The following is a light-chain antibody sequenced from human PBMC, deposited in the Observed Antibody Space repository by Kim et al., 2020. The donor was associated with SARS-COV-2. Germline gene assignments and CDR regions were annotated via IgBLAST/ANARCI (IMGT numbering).Light chain of an antibody. CDR3: QQRSNWPPT. CDR1: QSVSTY. CDR2: DAS. J-gene: IGKJ4*01. V-gene: IGKV3-11*01. Sequence: SLSPGERATLSCRASQSVSTYLAWYQHKPGQAPRLLIHDASNRATGIPPRFSGSGSGTDFTLTISSLEPEDFAIYYCQQRSNWPPTFGGWTKLEI.